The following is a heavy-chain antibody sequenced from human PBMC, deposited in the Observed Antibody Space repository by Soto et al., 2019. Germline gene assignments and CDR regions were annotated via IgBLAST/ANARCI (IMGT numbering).Heavy chain of an antibody. CDR3: ARDTYCSGGSASCYYGMDV. J-gene: IGHJ6*04. Sequence: SETLSLTCTVSGGSISSGDYYWSWIRQPPGKGLEWIGYIYYSGSTYYNPSLKSRVTISVDTSKNQFSLKLSSVTAADTAVYYCARDTYCSGGSASCYYGMDVWDKGTTV. D-gene: IGHD2-15*01. CDR2: IYYSGST. V-gene: IGHV4-30-4*01. CDR1: GGSISSGDYY.